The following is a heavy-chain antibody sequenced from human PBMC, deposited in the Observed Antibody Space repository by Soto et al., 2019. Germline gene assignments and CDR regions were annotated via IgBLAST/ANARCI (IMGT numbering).Heavy chain of an antibody. CDR2: INHSGST. J-gene: IGHJ5*02. D-gene: IGHD6-19*01. Sequence: QVQLQQWGAGLLKPSETLSLTCAVYGGSFSGYYWSWIRQPPGKGLEWIGEINHSGSTNYNPSLKSRVTISVDTSKNQFSLKLSSVTAADTAVYYCAYSSGWYVGNWFDPWGQGTLVTVSS. CDR1: GGSFSGYY. CDR3: AYSSGWYVGNWFDP. V-gene: IGHV4-34*01.